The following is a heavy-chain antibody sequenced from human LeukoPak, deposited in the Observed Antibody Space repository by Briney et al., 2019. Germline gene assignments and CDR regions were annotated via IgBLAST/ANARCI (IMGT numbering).Heavy chain of an antibody. V-gene: IGHV4-59*01. D-gene: IGHD3-22*01. J-gene: IGHJ4*02. CDR1: GGSFSGYY. Sequence: SETLSLTCAVYGGSFSGYYWSWIRQPPGKGLEWIGYIYYSGSTNYNPSLKSRVTISVDTSKNQFSLKLSSVTAADTAVYYCARGYYEPDYWGRGTLVTASS. CDR2: IYYSGST. CDR3: ARGYYEPDY.